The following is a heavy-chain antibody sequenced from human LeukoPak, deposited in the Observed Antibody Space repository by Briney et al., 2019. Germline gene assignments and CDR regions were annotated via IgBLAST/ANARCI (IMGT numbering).Heavy chain of an antibody. D-gene: IGHD7-27*01. Sequence: VASVKVSCKASGDTFTSYDINWVRQATGQGLEWMGWMNPNSGNTGYAQKFQGRVTMTRNTSISTAYMELSSLRSEDTAVYYCARDGDTADAFDIWGQGTMVTVSS. J-gene: IGHJ3*02. CDR1: GDTFTSYD. CDR3: ARDGDTADAFDI. CDR2: MNPNSGNT. V-gene: IGHV1-8*01.